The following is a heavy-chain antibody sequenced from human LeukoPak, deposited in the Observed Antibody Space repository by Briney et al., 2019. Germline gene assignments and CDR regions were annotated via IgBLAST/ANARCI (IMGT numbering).Heavy chain of an antibody. CDR1: GGSISSSSYY. D-gene: IGHD5-12*01. J-gene: IGHJ4*02. CDR3: ARGRYGGYI. Sequence: SETLSLTCTVSGGSISSSSYYWGWIRQPPGKGLEWIGEINHSGSTNYNPSLKSRVTISVDTSKNQFSLKLSSVTAADTAVYYCARGRYGGYIGGQGTLVTVSS. CDR2: INHSGST. V-gene: IGHV4-39*07.